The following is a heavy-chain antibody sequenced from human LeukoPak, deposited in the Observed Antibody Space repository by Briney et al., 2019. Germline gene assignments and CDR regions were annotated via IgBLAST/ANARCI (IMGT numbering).Heavy chain of an antibody. Sequence: PSETLSLTCTVSGGSIISYYWSWIRQPPGKELEWIGYIYYSGSTNYNPSLKRRVTISVDTSKNQFSLKLSSVTAADTAVYYCARHQRGYPPLYWFDPWGQGTLVTVSS. CDR1: GGSIISYY. D-gene: IGHD3-22*01. V-gene: IGHV4-59*08. CDR3: ARHQRGYPPLYWFDP. J-gene: IGHJ5*02. CDR2: IYYSGST.